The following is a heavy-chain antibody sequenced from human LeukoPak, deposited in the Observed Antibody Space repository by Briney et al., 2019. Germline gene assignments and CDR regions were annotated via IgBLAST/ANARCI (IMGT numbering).Heavy chain of an antibody. V-gene: IGHV3-48*03. CDR1: GFTFSSYE. D-gene: IGHD1-26*01. J-gene: IGHJ3*02. Sequence: PGGSLRLSCAASGFTFSSYEMNWVRQAPGKGLEWVSYISSSGSTIYYADSVKGRFTISRDNAKNTLYLQMNSLRAEDTAVYYCAKDGVGATISAFDIWGQGTMVTVSS. CDR3: AKDGVGATISAFDI. CDR2: ISSSGSTI.